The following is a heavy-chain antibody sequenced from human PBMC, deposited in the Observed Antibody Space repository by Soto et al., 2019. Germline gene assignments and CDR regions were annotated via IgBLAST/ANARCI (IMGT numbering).Heavy chain of an antibody. V-gene: IGHV3-23*01. D-gene: IGHD3-16*01. CDR1: GFTFSSYA. Sequence: EEQLLESGGGLVQPGGSLRLSCAAAGFTFSSYALSWVRQTPGKGLEWVSVISGSGGRRYYADSVKGRFTISRDNSKNTLYLEMNSLRVEDTAVYYCAKGGYADDAFDIWGQGTMVTVSS. CDR3: AKGGYADDAFDI. J-gene: IGHJ3*02. CDR2: ISGSGGRR.